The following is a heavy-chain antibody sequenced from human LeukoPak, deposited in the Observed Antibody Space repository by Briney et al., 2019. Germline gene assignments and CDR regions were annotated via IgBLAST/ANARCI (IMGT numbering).Heavy chain of an antibody. D-gene: IGHD6-13*01. V-gene: IGHV3-48*01. CDR1: GFTFSDYS. Sequence: GGSLRLSCAASGFTFSDYSMNWVRQAPGKGLEWVSYISSSSSTVHYADSVKGRFTISRDNAKNSLDLQMNSLRAEDTAVYYCATSSSYDWGQGTLVTVSS. J-gene: IGHJ4*02. CDR3: ATSSSYD. CDR2: ISSSSSTV.